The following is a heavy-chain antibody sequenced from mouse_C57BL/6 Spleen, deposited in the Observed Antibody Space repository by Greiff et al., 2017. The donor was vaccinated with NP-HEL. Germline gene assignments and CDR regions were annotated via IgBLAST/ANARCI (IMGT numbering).Heavy chain of an antibody. J-gene: IGHJ3*01. CDR2: IYPGGGDT. V-gene: IGHV1-80*01. Sequence: QVQLQQSGAELVKPGASVKISCKASGYAFSSYWMNWVKQRPGKGLEWIGQIYPGGGDTNYHGKFKGKATLTADKSSSTAYMQLSSLTSEDSAVYFCARGQLGEGAYWGQGTLVTVSA. CDR1: GYAFSSYW. CDR3: ARGQLGEGAY. D-gene: IGHD4-1*02.